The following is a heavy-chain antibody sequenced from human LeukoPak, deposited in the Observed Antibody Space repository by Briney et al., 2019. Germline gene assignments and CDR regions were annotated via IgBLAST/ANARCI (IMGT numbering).Heavy chain of an antibody. CDR1: GFTFSSYG. V-gene: IGHV3-30*18. D-gene: IGHD6-6*01. J-gene: IGHJ4*02. CDR3: AKLGFDSSSDY. CDR2: ISYDGSNK. Sequence: SLRLSCAXXGFTFSSYGMHWVRQAPGKGLEWVAVISYDGSNKYYADSVKGRFTISRDNSKNTLYLQMNSLRAEDTAVYYCAKLGFDSSSDYWGQGTLVTVSS.